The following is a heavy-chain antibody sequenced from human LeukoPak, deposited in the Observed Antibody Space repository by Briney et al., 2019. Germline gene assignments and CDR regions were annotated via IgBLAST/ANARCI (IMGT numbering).Heavy chain of an antibody. J-gene: IGHJ4*02. CDR1: GFTVSSNY. D-gene: IGHD1-26*01. CDR2: IYSGGST. CDR3: ARDFPHNEGVGSSY. Sequence: AGGSLRLSCAASGFTVSSNYMSWVRQAPGKGLEWVSVIYSGGSTYYADSVKGRFTISRDNSKNTLYLQMNSLRAEDTAVYYCARDFPHNEGVGSSYWGQGTLVTVSS. V-gene: IGHV3-53*01.